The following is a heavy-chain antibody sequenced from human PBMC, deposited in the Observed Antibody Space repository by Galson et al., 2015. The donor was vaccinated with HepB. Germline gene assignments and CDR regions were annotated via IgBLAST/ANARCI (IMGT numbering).Heavy chain of an antibody. CDR3: ARAARPRTGRYYYYMDV. D-gene: IGHD6-6*01. Sequence: LRLSCAASGFTFSSYGMHWVRQAPGKGLEWVAVIWYDGSNKYYADSVKGRFTISRDNSKNTLYLQMNSLRAEDTAVYYCARAARPRTGRYYYYMDVWGKGTTVTVSS. CDR1: GFTFSSYG. V-gene: IGHV3-33*01. J-gene: IGHJ6*03. CDR2: IWYDGSNK.